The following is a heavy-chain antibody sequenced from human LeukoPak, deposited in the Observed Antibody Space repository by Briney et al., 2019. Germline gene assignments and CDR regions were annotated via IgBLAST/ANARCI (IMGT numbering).Heavy chain of an antibody. CDR1: GFTFSSYE. CDR3: ARDIPPRSGPDY. D-gene: IGHD1-26*01. V-gene: IGHV3-48*03. CDR2: ISSSGSTI. Sequence: GGSLRLSCAASGFTFSSYEVNWVRQAPGKGLEWVSYISSSGSTIYYADSVKGRFTISRDNAKNSLYLQMNSLRAEDTAVYYCARDIPPRSGPDYWGQGTLVTVSS. J-gene: IGHJ4*02.